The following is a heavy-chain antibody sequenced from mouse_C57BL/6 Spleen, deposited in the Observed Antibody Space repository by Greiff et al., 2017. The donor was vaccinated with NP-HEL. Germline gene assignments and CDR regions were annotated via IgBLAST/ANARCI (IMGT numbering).Heavy chain of an antibody. Sequence: QVQLQQPGAELVMPGASVKLSCKASGYTFTSYWMHWVKQRPGQGLEWIGEIDPSDSNTNYNQKFKGKSTLTVDKSSSTAYMQRSSLTSEDSAVYYCACGDALDYWGQGTTLTVSS. CDR3: ACGDALDY. V-gene: IGHV1-69*01. CDR2: IDPSDSNT. CDR1: GYTFTSYW. J-gene: IGHJ2*01.